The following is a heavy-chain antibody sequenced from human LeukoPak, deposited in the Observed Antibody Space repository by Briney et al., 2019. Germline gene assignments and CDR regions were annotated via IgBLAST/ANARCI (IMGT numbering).Heavy chain of an antibody. Sequence: ASVKVSCKASGYTFTSYAMNWVRQAPGQGLEWMGWINTNTGNPTYAQGFTGRFVFSLDTSVSTAYLQISSLKAEDTAVYYCARDLHPYDSSGYSYFDYWGQGTLVTVSS. V-gene: IGHV7-4-1*02. CDR1: GYTFTSYA. D-gene: IGHD3-22*01. J-gene: IGHJ4*02. CDR2: INTNTGNP. CDR3: ARDLHPYDSSGYSYFDY.